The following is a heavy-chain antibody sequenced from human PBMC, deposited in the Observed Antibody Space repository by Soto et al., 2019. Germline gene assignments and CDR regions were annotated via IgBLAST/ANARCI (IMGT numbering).Heavy chain of an antibody. J-gene: IGHJ5*02. CDR1: GFTFSDYY. CDR2: ISSSGSTI. Sequence: GGSLRLSCAASGFTFSDYYMSWIRQAPGKGLEWVSYISSSGSTIYYADSVKGRFTISRDNAKNSLYLQMNSLRAEDTAVYYCARAPTYYDILTGDYYNWFDPWGQGTLVTVSS. V-gene: IGHV3-11*01. CDR3: ARAPTYYDILTGDYYNWFDP. D-gene: IGHD3-9*01.